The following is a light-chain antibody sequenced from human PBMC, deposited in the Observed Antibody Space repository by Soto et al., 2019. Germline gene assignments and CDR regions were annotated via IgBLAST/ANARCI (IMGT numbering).Light chain of an antibody. V-gene: IGLV6-57*04. CDR3: QSYDSSNHVV. J-gene: IGLJ2*01. CDR1: SGSIASNY. Sequence: FMLTQPHSVSESPGKTVTISCTRSSGSIASNYVQWYQQRPGSAPTTVIYEDNQRPSGVPDRFSGSIDSSSNSASLTISGLKTEDEDDYYCQSYDSSNHVVFGGGTKLTVL. CDR2: EDN.